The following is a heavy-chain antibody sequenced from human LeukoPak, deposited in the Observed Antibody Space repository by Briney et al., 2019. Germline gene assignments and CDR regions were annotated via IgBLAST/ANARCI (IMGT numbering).Heavy chain of an antibody. V-gene: IGHV1-8*01. Sequence: ASVKVSCKASGYTFTSYDINWVRQATGQGLEWMGWMNPNSGNTGYAQKFQGRVTMTRNTSISTAYMELSSLRSEDTAVCYCARGQTYDSSGYYGYWGQGTLVTVSS. J-gene: IGHJ4*02. CDR1: GYTFTSYD. D-gene: IGHD3-22*01. CDR3: ARGQTYDSSGYYGY. CDR2: MNPNSGNT.